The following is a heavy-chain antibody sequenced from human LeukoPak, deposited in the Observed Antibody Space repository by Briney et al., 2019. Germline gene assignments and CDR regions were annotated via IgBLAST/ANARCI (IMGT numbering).Heavy chain of an antibody. CDR1: GYTFTGYY. CDR2: INPNSGGT. Sequence: GASVKVSCKASGYTFTGYYMHWVRQAPGQGLEWMGWINPNSGGTNYAQKFQGRVTMTRDTSISTAYMELSRLRSDDTAVYYCARDTEKDDFWSGDYFDYWGQGTLVTVSS. V-gene: IGHV1-2*02. CDR3: ARDTEKDDFWSGDYFDY. D-gene: IGHD3-3*01. J-gene: IGHJ4*02.